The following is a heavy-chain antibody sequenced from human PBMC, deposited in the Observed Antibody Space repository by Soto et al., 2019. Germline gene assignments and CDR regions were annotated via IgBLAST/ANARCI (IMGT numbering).Heavy chain of an antibody. Sequence: GGSLRLSCAASGFNFNTYAVHWVRQAPGKGLEWVALISHDGSNKDHADAVKGRFSISRDNSKNTVYLQLDSLRIADTAVYYCARDRLRLLWGSYYGSETSYDQFSNTYYGVDVWGQGTPVTVSS. CDR2: ISHDGSNK. V-gene: IGHV3-30*04. CDR3: ARDRLRLLWGSYYGSETSYDQFSNTYYGVDV. J-gene: IGHJ6*02. CDR1: GFNFNTYA. D-gene: IGHD3-10*01.